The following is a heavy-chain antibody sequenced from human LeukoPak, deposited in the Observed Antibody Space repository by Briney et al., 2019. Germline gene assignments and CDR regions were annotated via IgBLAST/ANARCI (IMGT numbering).Heavy chain of an antibody. D-gene: IGHD3-22*01. J-gene: IGHJ5*02. CDR3: ARDLGQYYDTSDNWFDP. CDR2: ISGSGGDT. Sequence: GGSLRLSCAASGFTFNSYAMIWVRQAPGKGLERVSGISGSGGDTHYAESVKGRFTISRDNAKNTLNLQMNSLRAEDTAVYYCARDLGQYYDTSDNWFDPWGQGTLVTVSS. CDR1: GFTFNSYA. V-gene: IGHV3-23*01.